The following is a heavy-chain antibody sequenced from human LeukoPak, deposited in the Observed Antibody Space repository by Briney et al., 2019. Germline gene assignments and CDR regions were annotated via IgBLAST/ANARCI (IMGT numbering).Heavy chain of an antibody. J-gene: IGHJ4*02. D-gene: IGHD6-13*01. Sequence: GGSLRLSCAASGFTVSSNYMSWVRQAPGKGLEWVSAISGSGGSTYYADSVKGRFTISRDNSKNTLYLQMNSLRAEDTAVYYCAKGSRAAAGIYYFDYWGQGTLVTVSS. CDR2: ISGSGGST. CDR1: GFTVSSNY. V-gene: IGHV3-23*01. CDR3: AKGSRAAAGIYYFDY.